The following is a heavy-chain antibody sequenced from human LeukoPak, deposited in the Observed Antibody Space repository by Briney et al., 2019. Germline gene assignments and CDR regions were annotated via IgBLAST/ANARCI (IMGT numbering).Heavy chain of an antibody. CDR3: AKTKTPSVVPGPILYFDY. Sequence: GGSLRLSCAASGFTFSSYWMHWVRQAPGKGLVWVSRINSDGSSTSYADSVKGRFTISRDNAKNTLYLQMNSLRAEDTAIYYCAKTKTPSVVPGPILYFDYWGQGTLVTVSS. CDR2: INSDGSST. J-gene: IGHJ4*02. V-gene: IGHV3-74*01. CDR1: GFTFSSYW. D-gene: IGHD2-15*01.